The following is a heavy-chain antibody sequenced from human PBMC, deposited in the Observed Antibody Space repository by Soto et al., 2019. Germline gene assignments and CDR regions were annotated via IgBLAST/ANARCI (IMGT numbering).Heavy chain of an antibody. CDR3: ASAGEMGDDYYYYGMDF. CDR1: GYTFTSYA. Sequence: QVQLVQSGAEEKKPGASVKVSCKASGYTFTSYAMHWVRQAPGQRLEWMGWINAGNGNTKYSQKVQGRVTITRDTSARTSDMELSSLGSEATAVYYCASAGEMGDDYYYYGMDFWGQGTTVTVSS. CDR2: INAGNGNT. J-gene: IGHJ6*02. V-gene: IGHV1-3*05.